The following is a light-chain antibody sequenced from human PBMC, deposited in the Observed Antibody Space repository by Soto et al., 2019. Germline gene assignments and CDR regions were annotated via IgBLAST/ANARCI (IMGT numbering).Light chain of an antibody. V-gene: IGKV3-20*01. CDR3: QQYGSSPT. CDR1: QNVGSS. J-gene: IGKJ5*01. Sequence: DIVLTQSPATVSLSPGERATLSCRASQNVGSSLAWYQQKPGQAPRRLIYGASSRATGIPDRFSGSGSGTDFTLTISRLEPEDFAVYYCQQYGSSPTFGEGTRLEIK. CDR2: GAS.